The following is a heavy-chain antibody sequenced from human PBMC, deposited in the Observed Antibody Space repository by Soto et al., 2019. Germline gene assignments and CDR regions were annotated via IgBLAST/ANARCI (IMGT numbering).Heavy chain of an antibody. Sequence: EVQLLESGGGLVQPGGSLRVSCAASGFTFSSYAMNWVRQAPGKGLEWVSVISGSGGSTYYADSVKGRFTISRDNSKNTLFLQMNSLRAEDTAVYYCAKSDLPLVTACFYYWGQGTLVTVSS. J-gene: IGHJ4*02. CDR3: AKSDLPLVTACFYY. CDR2: ISGSGGST. D-gene: IGHD2-21*02. V-gene: IGHV3-23*01. CDR1: GFTFSSYA.